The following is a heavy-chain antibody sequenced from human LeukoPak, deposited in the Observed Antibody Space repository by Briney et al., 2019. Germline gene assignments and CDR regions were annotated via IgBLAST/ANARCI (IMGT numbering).Heavy chain of an antibody. CDR2: IAYDGSRA. Sequence: GRSLSLSCAGSGFTFGGYGMHWFRQTAGKGLEWVAVIAYDGSRAFYADSVKGRFTISRDNSKNTMSVQMDDLRAEDTAVYYCTRYTNDHFDYWGQGTLVTVSS. CDR1: GFTFGGYG. J-gene: IGHJ4*02. D-gene: IGHD2-2*02. V-gene: IGHV3-33*01. CDR3: TRYTNDHFDY.